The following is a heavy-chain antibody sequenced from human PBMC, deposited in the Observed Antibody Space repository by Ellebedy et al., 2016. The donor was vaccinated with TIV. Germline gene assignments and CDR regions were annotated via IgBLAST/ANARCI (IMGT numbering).Heavy chain of an antibody. CDR2: IGVKT. V-gene: IGHV3-23*01. CDR3: SKERATGSYSTDVCDI. D-gene: IGHD1-26*01. CDR1: GFTFNNYW. Sequence: PGGSLRLSCAASGFTFNNYWMTWVRKASGKGLEWISTIGVKTYYADSVKGRFTISRDNSRNTVYLQMNSLTAEDTAVYYCSKERATGSYSTDVCDIWGQGTMVTVSS. J-gene: IGHJ3*02.